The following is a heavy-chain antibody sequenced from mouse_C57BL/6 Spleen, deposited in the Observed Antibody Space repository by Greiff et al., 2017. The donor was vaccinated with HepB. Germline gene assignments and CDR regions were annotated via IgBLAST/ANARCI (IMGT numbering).Heavy chain of an antibody. CDR2: SYPGSGST. CDR3: ARRKDYYYDGPFAY. J-gene: IGHJ3*01. V-gene: IGHV1-55*01. D-gene: IGHD2-4*01. Sequence: QVQLKQPGAELVKPGASVKMSCKASGYTFTSYWITWVKQRPGQGLEWIGDSYPGSGSTNYNEKFKSKATLTVDTSSITAYMQLSSLTSEASAVYYCARRKDYYYDGPFAYWGQGTLVTVSA. CDR1: GYTFTSYW.